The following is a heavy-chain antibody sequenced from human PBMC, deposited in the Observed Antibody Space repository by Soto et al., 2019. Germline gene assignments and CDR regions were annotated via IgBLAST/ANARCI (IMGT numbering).Heavy chain of an antibody. D-gene: IGHD6-13*01. CDR1: GCTFEDDT. Sequence: EVQLVESGGVVVQPGGSLRLSCAAYGCTFEDDTMHWVRQAPGKGLEWVSLISWDGGSTYYADSVKGRFTISRDNSKNSLYLQMNSLRTEDTALYYCAKDMRSSSWYSEGYYGMDVWGQGTTVTVSS. V-gene: IGHV3-43*01. J-gene: IGHJ6*02. CDR2: ISWDGGST. CDR3: AKDMRSSSWYSEGYYGMDV.